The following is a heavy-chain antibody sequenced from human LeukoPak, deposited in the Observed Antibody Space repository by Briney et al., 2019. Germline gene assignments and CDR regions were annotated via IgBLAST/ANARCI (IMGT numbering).Heavy chain of an antibody. CDR3: ARDYQQQLVQYYFDY. D-gene: IGHD6-13*01. Sequence: GGSLRLSCAAYGFTFSSYAMHWVRQAPGKGLEWVAVISYDGSNKYYAASVKGRFTISRDNSKNTLYLQMNSLRAEDTAVYYCARDYQQQLVQYYFDYWGQGTLVTVSS. CDR1: GFTFSSYA. CDR2: ISYDGSNK. V-gene: IGHV3-30*04. J-gene: IGHJ4*02.